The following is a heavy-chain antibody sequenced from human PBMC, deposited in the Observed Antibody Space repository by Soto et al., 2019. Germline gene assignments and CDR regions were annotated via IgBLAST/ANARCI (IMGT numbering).Heavy chain of an antibody. CDR2: INSDGSST. J-gene: IGHJ6*02. CDR1: GFTFSTYW. CDR3: ARYRSSWVEAGMDV. Sequence: GSLRLSCAASGFTFSTYWMHWVRQAPGKGLVWVSRINSDGSSTYYADSVKGRFTISRDNAKNTLYLQMNSLRAEDTALYYWARYRSSWVEAGMDVWGQGTTVTVSS. D-gene: IGHD3-16*02. V-gene: IGHV3-74*01.